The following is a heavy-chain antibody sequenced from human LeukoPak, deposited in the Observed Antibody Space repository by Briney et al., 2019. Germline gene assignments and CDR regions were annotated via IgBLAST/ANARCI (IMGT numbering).Heavy chain of an antibody. CDR1: GGSFSGYY. Sequence: SETLSLTCAVYGGSFSGYYWSWIRQPPGKGLEWIGEINHSGSTNYNPSLKSRVTISVDTSKNQFSLKLSSVTAADTAVYYCARAGGATVYDYCFQGTLGTVSS. V-gene: IGHV4-34*01. J-gene: IGHJ4*02. CDR3: ARAGGATVYDY. D-gene: IGHD1-26*01. CDR2: INHSGST.